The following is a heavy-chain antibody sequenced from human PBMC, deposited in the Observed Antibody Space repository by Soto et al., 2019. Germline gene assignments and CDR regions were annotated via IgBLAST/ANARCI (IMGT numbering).Heavy chain of an antibody. CDR1: GFNFRNYA. CDR2: ISVGGGSI. D-gene: IGHD6-19*01. CDR3: VSHDQWAFDV. Sequence: EVQLVESGGGLIQPRRSLRISCAASGFNFRNYAMNWVRQAPGKGLEWISYISVGGGSIFYAEYVKGRFTICRDDVQNSLYLQMNILREDATALYYCVSHDQWAFDVWGQGTMVIVSS. J-gene: IGHJ3*01. V-gene: IGHV3-48*02.